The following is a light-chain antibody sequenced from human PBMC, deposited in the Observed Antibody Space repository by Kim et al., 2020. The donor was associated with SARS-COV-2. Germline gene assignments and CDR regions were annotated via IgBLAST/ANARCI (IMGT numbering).Light chain of an antibody. CDR1: QSVSSSY. CDR2: GAS. V-gene: IGKV3-20*01. J-gene: IGKJ2*03. Sequence: SPGERATLACMASQSVSSSYLAWYQQKPGQAPRLLIYGASSMATGIPDRFSGSGSGTDFTLTISRLEPEDFAVYYCQQYGSSPLYSFGQGTKLEI. CDR3: QQYGSSPLYS.